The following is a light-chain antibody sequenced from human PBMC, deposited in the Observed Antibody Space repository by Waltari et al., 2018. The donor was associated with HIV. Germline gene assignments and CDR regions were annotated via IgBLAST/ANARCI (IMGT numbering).Light chain of an antibody. CDR2: GVN. J-gene: IGLJ2*01. CDR3: YSYAGTSVL. Sequence: QSALTQPPSVSGSPGQSVTISCTGTSSDVGGHKYVSWYQQYPGKAPKLILSGVNHPPSVVPGRSACSKSGNTSSLTISGLHADDDADYFCYSYAGTSVLFGGGTKLTVL. CDR1: SSDVGGHKY. V-gene: IGLV2-11*01.